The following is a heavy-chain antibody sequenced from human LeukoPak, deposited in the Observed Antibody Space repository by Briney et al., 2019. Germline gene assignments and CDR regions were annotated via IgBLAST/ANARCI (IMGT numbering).Heavy chain of an antibody. J-gene: IGHJ3*02. Sequence: AASVKVSFKTSGGTFSTYSINWVRQAPGQGLEWMGRIIPILSQSDYAQKFQGTVSITADEFTETAYMELSSLRSDDTAVYYCATGGAYRDAFDIWGQGTMVTVSS. CDR3: ATGGAYRDAFDI. CDR2: IIPILSQS. V-gene: IGHV1-69*11. D-gene: IGHD3-10*01. CDR1: GGTFSTYS.